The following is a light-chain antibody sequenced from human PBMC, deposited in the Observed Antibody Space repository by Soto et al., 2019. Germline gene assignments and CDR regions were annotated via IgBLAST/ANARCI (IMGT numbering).Light chain of an antibody. V-gene: IGKV3-20*01. Sequence: EIVLTQSPGTLSLSPGERATLSCRASQSISSSYLAWYQQKPGQPPRLLLYRTFSRATGIPDRFSGSGSGTDSTLTISRLEPEDFAVYFCQQFSSSPLTFGGGTKVDIK. CDR2: RTF. J-gene: IGKJ4*01. CDR1: QSISSSY. CDR3: QQFSSSPLT.